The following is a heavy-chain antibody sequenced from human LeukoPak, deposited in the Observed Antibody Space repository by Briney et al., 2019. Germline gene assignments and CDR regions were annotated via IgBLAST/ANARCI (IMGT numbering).Heavy chain of an antibody. D-gene: IGHD2-2*01. CDR1: GGSISSYY. CDR2: IYPSGST. CDR3: ARGDGDCSSTSCYASAFDI. V-gene: IGHV4-4*07. J-gene: IGHJ3*02. Sequence: LETLSLTCSVSGGSISSYYWSWIRQPAGKGLEWIGRIYPSGSTNYNPSLKSRVTMSVDTSKNQFSLKLSSVTAADTAVYYCARGDGDCSSTSCYASAFDIWGQGTMVTVSS.